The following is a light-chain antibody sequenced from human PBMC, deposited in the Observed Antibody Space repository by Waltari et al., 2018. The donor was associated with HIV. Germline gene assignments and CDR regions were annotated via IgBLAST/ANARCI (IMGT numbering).Light chain of an antibody. CDR3: QQYGSSPPLT. V-gene: IGKV3-20*01. CDR1: QSVSSSY. J-gene: IGKJ5*01. CDR2: GAS. Sequence: EIVLTPSPGTLSLSPGERATLSCRASQSVSSSYLAWSQQKPGQAPRLLIYGASSRATGIPDRFSGSGSGTDFTLTISRLEPEDFAVYYCQQYGSSPPLTFGQGTRLEIK.